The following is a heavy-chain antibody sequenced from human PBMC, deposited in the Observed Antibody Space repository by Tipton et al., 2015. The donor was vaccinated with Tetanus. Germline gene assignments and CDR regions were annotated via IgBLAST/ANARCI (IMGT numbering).Heavy chain of an antibody. Sequence: QLVQSGAEVKKPGASVKVSCKASGYTFTSYYMHWVRQAPGQGLARMGIINASGGSTSYAQKFQGRVTMTRDTSTSTVYMELSSLRSEDTAVYYWAREDVVVVPAAIPRDPRFDPWGQGTLITVSS. J-gene: IGHJ5*02. CDR1: GYTFTSYY. CDR3: AREDVVVVPAAIPRDPRFDP. CDR2: INASGGST. V-gene: IGHV1-46*01. D-gene: IGHD2-2*02.